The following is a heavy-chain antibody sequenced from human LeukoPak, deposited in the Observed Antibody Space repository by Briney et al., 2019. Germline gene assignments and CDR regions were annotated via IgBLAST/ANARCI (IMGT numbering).Heavy chain of an antibody. J-gene: IGHJ4*02. Sequence: GESLRLSCAASGFTFSNYDMHWVRQATGKGLEWVSGIGNAGDTYHLGSVKSRFTISRENAKNSFYLQMNSLRAEDTAVYYCVNTFGLGTYLADWGQGTPVTVSS. CDR2: IGNAGDT. V-gene: IGHV3-13*01. CDR1: GFTFSNYD. CDR3: VNTFGLGTYLAD. D-gene: IGHD3-10*01.